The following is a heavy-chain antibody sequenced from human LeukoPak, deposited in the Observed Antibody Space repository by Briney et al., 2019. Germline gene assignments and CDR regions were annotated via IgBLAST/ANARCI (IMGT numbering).Heavy chain of an antibody. Sequence: KSSETLSLTCTVSGGSISSSSYYWGWIRQPPGKGLEWIGSIYYSGSTNYNPSLKSRVTISVDTSKNQFSLKLSSVTAADTAVYYCARYYYDSSGYYYVGPWRVSQGGNWFDPWGQGTLVTVSS. CDR3: ARYYYDSSGYYYVGPWRVSQGGNWFDP. V-gene: IGHV4-39*07. CDR2: IYYSGST. CDR1: GGSISSSSYY. D-gene: IGHD3-22*01. J-gene: IGHJ5*02.